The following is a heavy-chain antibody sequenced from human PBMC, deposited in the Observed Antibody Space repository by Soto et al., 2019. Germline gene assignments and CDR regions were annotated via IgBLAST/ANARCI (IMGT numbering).Heavy chain of an antibody. CDR2: IYWDDDK. J-gene: IGHJ6*02. CDR3: IQSRCGGDCLQSYASYYYYGMDV. V-gene: IGHV2-5*02. Sequence: QITLKESGPTLVKPTQTLTLTCTFSAFSLSTGGVGVGWIRQPPGKALEWLALIYWDDDKRSSPSLRSRLTITXDXSXNXXVLTMTNMDPVDTATYYCIQSRCGGDCLQSYASYYYYGMDVWGQGTTVTVSS. D-gene: IGHD2-21*02. CDR1: AFSLSTGGVG.